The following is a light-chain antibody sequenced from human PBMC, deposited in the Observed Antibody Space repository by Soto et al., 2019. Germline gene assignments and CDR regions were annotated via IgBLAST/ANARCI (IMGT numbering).Light chain of an antibody. V-gene: IGKV3-20*01. CDR1: LSVSSGY. Sequence: ETVLTQSSGTPSLSPGEKTTLSCRASLSVSSGYLTWFQLIPGQSPRLIIYGAARRASGITDRFSGSGYGTDFTLPISRLEPEVFSWYDGHQYLSSLQSTLGQEIK. CDR3: HQYLSSLQST. J-gene: IGKJ1*01. CDR2: GAA.